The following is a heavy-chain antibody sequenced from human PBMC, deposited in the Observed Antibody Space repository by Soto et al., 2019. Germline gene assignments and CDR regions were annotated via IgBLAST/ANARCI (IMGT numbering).Heavy chain of an antibody. CDR2: ISAYNGNT. CDR1: GYTFTSYG. D-gene: IGHD3-3*01. Sequence: ASVKVSCKASGYTFTSYGISWVRQAPGQGLEWMGWISAYNGNTNYAQKFQGRVTMTTNTSISTAYMELRSLRSEDTAVYYCARGFVEYYDFWGGYRYYFDYWGQGTLVTVSS. J-gene: IGHJ4*02. V-gene: IGHV1-18*01. CDR3: ARGFVEYYDFWGGYRYYFDY.